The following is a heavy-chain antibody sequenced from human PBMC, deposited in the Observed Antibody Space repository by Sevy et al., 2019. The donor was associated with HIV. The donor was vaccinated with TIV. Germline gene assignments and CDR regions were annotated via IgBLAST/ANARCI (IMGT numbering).Heavy chain of an antibody. CDR3: AREGCTQPHDY. Sequence: GGSLRLSCVASGFTFSKYSMSWVRQTPGKGLEWVSTLSFACGRINYADSVKGRFTMSRDDSRNTFYLQMDSLRAEDTAIYYCAREGCTQPHDYWGQGTLVTVSS. V-gene: IGHV3-23*01. CDR1: GFTFSKYS. CDR2: LSFACGRI. J-gene: IGHJ4*02. D-gene: IGHD2-8*01.